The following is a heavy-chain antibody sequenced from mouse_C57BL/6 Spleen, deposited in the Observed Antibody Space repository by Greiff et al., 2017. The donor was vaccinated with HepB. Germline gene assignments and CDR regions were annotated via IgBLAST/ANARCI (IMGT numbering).Heavy chain of an antibody. J-gene: IGHJ4*01. V-gene: IGHV1-64*01. CDR1: GYTFTSYW. Sequence: VQLKQPGAELVKPGASVKLSCKASGYTFTSYWMHWVKQRPGQGLEWIGMIHPNSGSTNYNEKFKSKATLTVDKSSSTAYMQLSSLTSEDSAVYYCASRNDYDGAMDYWGQGTSVTVSS. CDR2: IHPNSGST. CDR3: ASRNDYDGAMDY. D-gene: IGHD2-4*01.